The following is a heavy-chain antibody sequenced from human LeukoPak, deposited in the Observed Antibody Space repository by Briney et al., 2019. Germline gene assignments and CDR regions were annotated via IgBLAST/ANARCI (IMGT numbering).Heavy chain of an antibody. CDR2: IYPGDSDT. V-gene: IGHV5-51*01. Sequence: GESLKISCKGSGYGFTSYWIGWVRQMPGKGLAWMGIIYPGDSDTRYSPSFQGQVTISADKSISTAYLQWSSLKASDTAMYYCALGTEEQWLVRGYFDYWGQGTLVTVSS. J-gene: IGHJ4*02. CDR1: GYGFTSYW. CDR3: ALGTEEQWLVRGYFDY. D-gene: IGHD6-19*01.